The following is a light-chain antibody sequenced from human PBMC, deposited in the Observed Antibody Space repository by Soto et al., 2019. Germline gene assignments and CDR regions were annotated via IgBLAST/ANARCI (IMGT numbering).Light chain of an antibody. Sequence: EIVLTQSPGTLSLSPGERATLSCRASQSVSSSYLAWYQQKPGQAPRLLIYGVSSRATGIPDRFSGSGSGTDFTLTINRLEPEDFAVYYCQQYGSSPSLTFGGGTK. CDR3: QQYGSSPSLT. CDR1: QSVSSSY. CDR2: GVS. V-gene: IGKV3-20*01. J-gene: IGKJ4*01.